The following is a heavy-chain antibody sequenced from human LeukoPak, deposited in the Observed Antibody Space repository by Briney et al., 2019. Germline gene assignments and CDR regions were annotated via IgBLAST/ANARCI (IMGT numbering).Heavy chain of an antibody. V-gene: IGHV3-23*01. D-gene: IGHD1-26*01. CDR3: AKAEEGATIYYYYYYMDV. CDR1: GFTFSSYA. CDR2: ISGSGGST. Sequence: PGGSLRLSCAASGFTFSSYAMSWVRQAPGKGLEWVSAISGSGGSTYYADSVKGRFTISRDNSKNTLYLQMNSLRAEDTAVYYCAKAEEGATIYYYYYYMDVWGKGTTVTVSS. J-gene: IGHJ6*03.